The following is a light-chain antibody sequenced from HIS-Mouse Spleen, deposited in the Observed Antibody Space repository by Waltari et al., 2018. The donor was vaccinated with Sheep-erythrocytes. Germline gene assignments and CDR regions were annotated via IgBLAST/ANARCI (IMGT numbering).Light chain of an antibody. V-gene: IGLV2-23*01. CDR1: SRDVGCYNL. Sequence: QSALTQPASVSGSPGQSITISCTGTSRDVGCYNLVSWYQQHPGKAPKLMIYEGSKRPSGVSNRFSGSKSGNTASLTISGLQAEDEADYYCCSYAGSSTPWVFGGGTKLTVL. J-gene: IGLJ3*02. CDR2: EGS. CDR3: CSYAGSSTPWV.